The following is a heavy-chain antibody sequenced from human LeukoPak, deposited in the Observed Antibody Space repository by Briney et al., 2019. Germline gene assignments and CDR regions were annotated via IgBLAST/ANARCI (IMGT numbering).Heavy chain of an antibody. CDR2: IKQDESEK. Sequence: GGSLRLSCAASGFPFNDYYMSWVRQAPGKGLEWVANIKQDESEKYYVGSVKGRFTISRDNAKNSLYLQMNSLRVEDTAVYYCARVPPRIRGGTFDIWGQGTMVTVSS. CDR1: GFPFNDYY. CDR3: ARVPPRIRGGTFDI. V-gene: IGHV3-7*01. D-gene: IGHD2-15*01. J-gene: IGHJ3*02.